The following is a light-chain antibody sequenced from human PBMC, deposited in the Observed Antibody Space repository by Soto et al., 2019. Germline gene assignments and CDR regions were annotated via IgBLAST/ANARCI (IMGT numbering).Light chain of an antibody. V-gene: IGLV1-44*01. CDR3: AAWDDSLNGEV. CDR1: SSNIGSNT. CDR2: SNN. Sequence: QSALTQPPSASGTPGQRVTISCSGSSSNIGSNTVNWYQQLPGTAPKLLVYSNNQRPSGVPDRFSGSKSGTSASLAISGLQSEDEADYNCAAWDDSLNGEVSGGGTK. J-gene: IGLJ2*01.